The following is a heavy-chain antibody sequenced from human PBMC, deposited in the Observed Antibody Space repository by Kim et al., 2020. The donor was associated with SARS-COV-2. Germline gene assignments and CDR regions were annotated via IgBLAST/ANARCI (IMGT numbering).Heavy chain of an antibody. D-gene: IGHD6-13*01. CDR1: GFTFSSYA. J-gene: IGHJ5*02. CDR2: ISGSGGST. Sequence: GGSLRLSCAASGFTFSSYAMSWVRQAPGKGLEWVSAISGSGGSTYYADSVKGRFTISRDNSKNTLYLQMNSLRAEDTAVYYCAKDTEWGVGSSWYVAVADGTPFGFDPWGQGTLVTVSS. V-gene: IGHV3-23*01. CDR3: AKDTEWGVGSSWYVAVADGTPFGFDP.